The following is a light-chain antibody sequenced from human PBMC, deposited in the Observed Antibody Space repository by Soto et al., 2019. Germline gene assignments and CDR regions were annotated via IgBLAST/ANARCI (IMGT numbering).Light chain of an antibody. CDR2: AAS. CDR3: QQLRMYPST. V-gene: IGKV1-9*01. J-gene: IGKJ4*01. Sequence: IQFTQSPSSLSASVGDRVTITCRASQDIAIYLAWYQQKPGEAPKMLIYAASTLYGGVPSRFRGSGSGTDFALTITRLQAEDFETYYCQQLRMYPSTFGGGTKVDIK. CDR1: QDIAIY.